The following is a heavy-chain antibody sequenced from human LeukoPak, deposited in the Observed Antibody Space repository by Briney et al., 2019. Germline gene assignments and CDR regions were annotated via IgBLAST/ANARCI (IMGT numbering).Heavy chain of an antibody. J-gene: IGHJ4*02. CDR3: ARYNTRWFDY. Sequence: PAGGSLRLSCAASRFIFSNYGVHWVRQAPGKGLEWVAVIWYDGSYDYYADSVKGRFTISRDNSKNTLYLQMNSLRAEDTAIYYCARYNTRWFDYWGQGTLVTVSS. CDR2: IWYDGSYD. CDR1: RFIFSNYG. V-gene: IGHV3-33*01. D-gene: IGHD3-3*01.